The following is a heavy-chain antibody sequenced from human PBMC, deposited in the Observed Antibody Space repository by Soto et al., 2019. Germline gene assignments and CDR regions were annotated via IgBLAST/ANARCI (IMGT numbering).Heavy chain of an antibody. CDR3: AKDARKTVATVTTGSDY. CDR1: GFTFSSYA. D-gene: IGHD4-17*01. Sequence: EVQLLESGGGLVQPGGSLRLSCAASGFTFSSYAMSWVRQPPGKGLEWVSAISGSGGSTYYADSVKGRFTISRDNSKNTLYLQMNSLRAEDTAVYYCAKDARKTVATVTTGSDYWGQGTLVTVSS. CDR2: ISGSGGST. V-gene: IGHV3-23*01. J-gene: IGHJ4*02.